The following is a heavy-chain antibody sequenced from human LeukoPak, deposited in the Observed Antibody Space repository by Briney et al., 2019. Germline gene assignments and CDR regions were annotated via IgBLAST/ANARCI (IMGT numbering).Heavy chain of an antibody. CDR1: RYSFTSYW. D-gene: IGHD3-10*01. CDR2: LDPSDSYT. Sequence: GESLRISCKGSRYSFTSYWISWVRQMPRKGLECMGSLDPSDSYTNYSPSFQGHVTISADKSISTAYLQWSSMKASDTAMYYCARLLYSYGSGSYYGYYGMDVWGKGTTVTVSS. CDR3: ARLLYSYGSGSYYGYYGMDV. J-gene: IGHJ6*04. V-gene: IGHV5-10-1*01.